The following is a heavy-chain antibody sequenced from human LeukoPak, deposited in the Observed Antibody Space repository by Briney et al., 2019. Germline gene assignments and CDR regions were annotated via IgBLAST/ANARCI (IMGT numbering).Heavy chain of an antibody. D-gene: IGHD1-1*01. J-gene: IGHJ6*02. CDR1: GFTFSSYW. Sequence: GSLRLSCAASGFTFSSYWMSWVRQAPGKGLEWVANIKQDGSEKYYVDSVKGRFTISRDNAKNSLSLQMNSLRAEDTAAYYCARDDGGNWNDLYYYYGMDVWGQGTTVTVSS. CDR3: ARDDGGNWNDLYYYYGMDV. V-gene: IGHV3-7*01. CDR2: IKQDGSEK.